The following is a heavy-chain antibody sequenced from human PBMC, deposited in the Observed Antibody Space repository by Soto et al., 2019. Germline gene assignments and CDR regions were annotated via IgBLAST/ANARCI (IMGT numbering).Heavy chain of an antibody. CDR2: IITIFGTA. J-gene: IGHJ3*02. CDR1: GGTFSSYA. V-gene: IGHV1-69*01. Sequence: QVQLVQSGAEVKKPGSSVKVSCKASGGTFSSYAISWVRQAPGQGLEWMGGIITIFGTANYAQKFQGRVTITADESTSTAYMELSSLRSEDTAVYYCATATENYYDSSGYYGDAFDIWGQGTMVTVSS. D-gene: IGHD3-22*01. CDR3: ATATENYYDSSGYYGDAFDI.